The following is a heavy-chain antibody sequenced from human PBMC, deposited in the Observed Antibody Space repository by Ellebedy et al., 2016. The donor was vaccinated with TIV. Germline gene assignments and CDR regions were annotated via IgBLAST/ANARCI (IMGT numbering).Heavy chain of an antibody. CDR2: IAYDGSNE. V-gene: IGHV3-30*18. Sequence: PGGSLRLSCAASGFIFSTYGMHWVRQTPGKGLEWVAVIAYDGSNEKYADSVKGRFTISRDNSKNTLYLQINSLRAEDTAVYYCAKSSDYDRYYYYYGMDVWGQGTTVTVSS. CDR1: GFIFSTYG. CDR3: AKSSDYDRYYYYYGMDV. J-gene: IGHJ6*02. D-gene: IGHD3-10*02.